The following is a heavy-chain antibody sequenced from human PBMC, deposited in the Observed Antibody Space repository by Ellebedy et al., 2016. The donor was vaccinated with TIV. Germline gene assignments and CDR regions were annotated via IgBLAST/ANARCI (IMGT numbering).Heavy chain of an antibody. CDR1: GFTFSDLY. CDR3: ARARGPFLGYSDYNSSFFDY. J-gene: IGHJ4*02. Sequence: PGGSLRLSCAASGFTFSDLYMSWIRQAPGKGLEWVSYISSRGDTIIYADSARGRFTISWDNAKNTLYLQMNRLRAEDTAVYFCARARGPFLGYSDYNSSFFDYWGQGTLVTVSS. V-gene: IGHV3-11*01. CDR2: ISSRGDTI. D-gene: IGHD5-12*01.